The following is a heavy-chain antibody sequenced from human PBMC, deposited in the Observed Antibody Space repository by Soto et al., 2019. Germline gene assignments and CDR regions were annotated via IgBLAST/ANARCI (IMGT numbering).Heavy chain of an antibody. Sequence: QVQLQQWGAGLLKPSETLSLTCAVYGGSFSGYYWSWIRQPPGKGLEWIGEINHSGSTNYNPSLKSRVPISVDTSKYQVPLQLSAVTAADTAVYYCARVHRLLWFGEFPLDYWGRGTLVTVSS. CDR1: GGSFSGYY. CDR2: INHSGST. D-gene: IGHD3-10*01. CDR3: ARVHRLLWFGEFPLDY. J-gene: IGHJ4*02. V-gene: IGHV4-34*01.